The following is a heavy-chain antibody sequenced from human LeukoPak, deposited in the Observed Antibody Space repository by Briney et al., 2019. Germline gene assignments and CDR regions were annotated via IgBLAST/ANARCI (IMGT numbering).Heavy chain of an antibody. V-gene: IGHV3-23*01. CDR2: ISGSGGST. J-gene: IGHJ4*02. D-gene: IGHD6-13*01. CDR3: AKTVGRLLVREHFDY. Sequence: PGGSLRLSCAASGFTFSSYAMSWVRQAPGKGLEWVSAISGSGGSTYYADSVKGWFTISRDNSKNTLYLQMNSLRAEDTAVYYCAKTVGRLLVREHFDYWGQGTLVTVSS. CDR1: GFTFSSYA.